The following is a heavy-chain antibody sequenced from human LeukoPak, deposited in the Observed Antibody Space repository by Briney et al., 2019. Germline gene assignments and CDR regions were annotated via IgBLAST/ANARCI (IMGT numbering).Heavy chain of an antibody. V-gene: IGHV1-18*01. J-gene: IGHJ4*02. Sequence: ASVKVSCKASGYTFTSYGISWVRQAPGQGLEWMGWISAYNGNTNYAQKLQGRVTMTTDTSTSIAYMELRSLRSDDTAVYYCARDLTTYYDILTGLYYFDYWGQGTLVTVSS. CDR3: ARDLTTYYDILTGLYYFDY. CDR2: ISAYNGNT. CDR1: GYTFTSYG. D-gene: IGHD3-9*01.